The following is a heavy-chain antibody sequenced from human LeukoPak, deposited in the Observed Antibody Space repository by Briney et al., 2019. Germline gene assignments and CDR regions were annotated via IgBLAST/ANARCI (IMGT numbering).Heavy chain of an antibody. CDR2: IYYSGST. CDR1: GGSISSYY. V-gene: IGHV4-59*01. D-gene: IGHD6-13*01. CDR3: ARRRGINSSRYLYGEPLFDY. Sequence: SETLSLTCTVSGGSISSYYWSWIRQPPGKGLEWIGYIYYSGSTNYNPSLKSRFTISVDTSKNQFSLKMSSVTAADTAVYYCARRRGINSSRYLYGEPLFDYWGQGTLVTVSS. J-gene: IGHJ4*02.